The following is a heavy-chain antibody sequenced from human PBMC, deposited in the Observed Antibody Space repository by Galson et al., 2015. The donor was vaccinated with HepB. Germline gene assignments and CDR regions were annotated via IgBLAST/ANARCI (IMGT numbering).Heavy chain of an antibody. V-gene: IGHV1-46*01. Sequence: SVKVSCKASGGTFSSYAISWVRQAPGQGLEWMGIINPSGGSTSYAQKFQGRVTMTRDTSTSTVYMELSSLRSEDTAVYYCARGGRVVVPAAPLADVWGKGTTVTVSS. CDR2: INPSGGST. D-gene: IGHD2-2*01. J-gene: IGHJ6*04. CDR3: ARGGRVVVPAAPLADV. CDR1: GGTFSSYA.